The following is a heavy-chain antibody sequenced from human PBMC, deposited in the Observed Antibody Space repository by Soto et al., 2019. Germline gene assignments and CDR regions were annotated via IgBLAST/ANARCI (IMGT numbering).Heavy chain of an antibody. V-gene: IGHV1-2*04. Sequence: GASVEVSCKASGYTFTNYYMHWVRQAPGQGLEWMGWINPNSGGTNYAQKFQGWVTMTRDTSISTAYMELSRLRSDDTAVYYCARGFYDSSGYQPYEFDYWGQGTLVTVSS. CDR3: ARGFYDSSGYQPYEFDY. CDR2: INPNSGGT. J-gene: IGHJ4*02. D-gene: IGHD3-22*01. CDR1: GYTFTNYY.